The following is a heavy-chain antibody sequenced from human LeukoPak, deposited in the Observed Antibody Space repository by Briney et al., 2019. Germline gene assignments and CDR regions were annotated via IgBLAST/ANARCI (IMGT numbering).Heavy chain of an antibody. V-gene: IGHV3-66*01. CDR1: RFTFSSYS. CDR2: IYRGGST. D-gene: IGHD2-21*01. J-gene: IGHJ3*02. Sequence: GGSLRLSCAASRFTFSSYSMNWVRQAPGKGLEWVSIIYRGGSTYYSDSVKGRFTISRDNAKNSLYLQMNSLRAEDTAVYYCARGYLRAFDIWGQGTMVTVSS. CDR3: ARGYLRAFDI.